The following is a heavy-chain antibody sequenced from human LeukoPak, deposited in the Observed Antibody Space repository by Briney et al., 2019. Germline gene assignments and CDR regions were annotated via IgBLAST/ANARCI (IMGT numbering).Heavy chain of an antibody. V-gene: IGHV3-NL1*01. CDR3: AKVPKATVTTPFDY. D-gene: IGHD4-17*01. Sequence: PGGSLRLSCADSGFSFSTYGMSWVRQAPGKGLEWVSGIPTSGGITYYADSVKGRFTISRDNSKNTLYLQMNSLRAEDTAVYYCAKVPKATVTTPFDYWGQGTLVTVSS. J-gene: IGHJ4*02. CDR1: GFSFSTYG. CDR2: IPTSGGIT.